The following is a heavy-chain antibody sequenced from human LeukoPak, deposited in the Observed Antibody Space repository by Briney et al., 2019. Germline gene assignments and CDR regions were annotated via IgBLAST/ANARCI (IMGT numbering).Heavy chain of an antibody. V-gene: IGHV1-2*06. CDR1: GYTFSGYY. D-gene: IGHD1-7*01. CDR2: INPNSGGT. Sequence: ASVKVSYKASGYTFSGYYIHWVRQAPGQGLEWMGRINPNSGGTNYAQKFQGRVTMTRDTSISAAYMELSRLTSDDTALYYCAREAPRTGTTWDYWGQGTLVTVSS. J-gene: IGHJ4*02. CDR3: AREAPRTGTTWDY.